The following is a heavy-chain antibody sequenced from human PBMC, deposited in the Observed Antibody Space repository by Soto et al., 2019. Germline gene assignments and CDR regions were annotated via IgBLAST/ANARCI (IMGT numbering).Heavy chain of an antibody. V-gene: IGHV3-48*01. J-gene: IGHJ2*01. D-gene: IGHD4-17*01. Sequence: PGGSLRLSCAASGFTFSSYSMNWVRQAPGKGLEWVSYISSSSSTIYYADSVKGRVTISRDNAKNSLYLQMNSLRAEDTAVYYCARGGSDYGDYWYFDLWGRGTLVTVSS. CDR1: GFTFSSYS. CDR2: ISSSSSTI. CDR3: ARGGSDYGDYWYFDL.